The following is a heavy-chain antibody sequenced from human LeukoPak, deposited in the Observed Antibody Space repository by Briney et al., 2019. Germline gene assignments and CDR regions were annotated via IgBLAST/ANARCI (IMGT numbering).Heavy chain of an antibody. J-gene: IGHJ4*02. CDR1: GFTFSNYA. D-gene: IGHD5-24*01. V-gene: IGHV3-30-3*01. CDR3: ARDGGGGYNQIDF. CDR2: VSHDGIQT. Sequence: GGSLRLSCAASGFTFSNYAMHWVRQGLVKGLESMAVVSHDGIQTYYADSVKGRFTISRHNSKSTLFLQMNSLRAEDTAVYYCARDGGGGYNQIDFWGQGTLVTVSS.